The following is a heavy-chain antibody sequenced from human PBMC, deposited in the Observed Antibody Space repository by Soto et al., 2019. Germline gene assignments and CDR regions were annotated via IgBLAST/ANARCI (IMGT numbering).Heavy chain of an antibody. Sequence: EVQLVESGGGLVQPGGSLRLSCAGTGFSFSSHSMNWVRQAPGKGLEWISYISVSNGIKYYADSVKGRFTISRDNDKNSLFLQMDCLTDEDAAVYYCARGRYSGSRVCDVWGQGTLVSVSS. D-gene: IGHD1-26*01. CDR2: ISVSNGIK. J-gene: IGHJ4*02. V-gene: IGHV3-48*02. CDR3: ARGRYSGSRVCDV. CDR1: GFSFSSHS.